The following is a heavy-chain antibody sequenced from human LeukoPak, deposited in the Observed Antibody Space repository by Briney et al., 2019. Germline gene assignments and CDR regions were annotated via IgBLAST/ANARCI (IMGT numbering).Heavy chain of an antibody. CDR1: GGTFSRHT. Sequence: SVTVSCKASGGTFSRHTISWVRQSPGQGLEWMGGITPMFGTSNYAQKFRGRVTITADESTSTAYVELSSLRSEDTAVYYCAREAGSQLVNWFDPWGQGTLVTVSS. CDR2: ITPMFGTS. V-gene: IGHV1-69*13. J-gene: IGHJ5*02. D-gene: IGHD6-13*01. CDR3: AREAGSQLVNWFDP.